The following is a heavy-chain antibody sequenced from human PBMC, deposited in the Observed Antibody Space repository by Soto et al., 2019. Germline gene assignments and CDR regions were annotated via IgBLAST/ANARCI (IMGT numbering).Heavy chain of an antibody. V-gene: IGHV1-69*13. CDR3: AGTAELRYFDWPPD. CDR2: IIPIFGTA. J-gene: IGHJ4*02. CDR1: GGTFSSYA. Sequence: SVKVSCKASGGTFSSYAISWVRQAPGQGLEWMGGIIPIFGTANYAQKFQGRVTITADESTSTAYMELSSLRSEDTAVYYCAGTAELRYFDWPPDWGQGTLVTVSS. D-gene: IGHD3-9*01.